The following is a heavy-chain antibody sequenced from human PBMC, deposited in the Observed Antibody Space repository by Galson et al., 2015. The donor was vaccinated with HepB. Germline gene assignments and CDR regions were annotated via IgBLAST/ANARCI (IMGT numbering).Heavy chain of an antibody. D-gene: IGHD6-13*01. V-gene: IGHV3-23*01. CDR2: ISGSGGST. CDR3: AKHQPAAGSDY. J-gene: IGHJ4*02. CDR1: GFTFSSYG. Sequence: SLRLSCAASGFTFSSYGMHWVRQAPGKGLEWVSGISGSGGSTYYADSVEGRFTISRDNSQSTLYLQMNSLRAEDTAIYYCAKHQPAAGSDYWGQGTLVTVSS.